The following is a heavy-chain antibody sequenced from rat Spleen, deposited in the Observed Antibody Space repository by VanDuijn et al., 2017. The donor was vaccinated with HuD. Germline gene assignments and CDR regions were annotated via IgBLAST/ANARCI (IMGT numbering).Heavy chain of an antibody. V-gene: IGHV2-1*01. D-gene: IGHD1-11*01. J-gene: IGHJ3*01. Sequence: GPGLEWMGGIWDDGTTDYNSALKSRLSINRDTSKSQVFLKMNSLQTEDTAIYFCARSYGGYTQHWFAYWGQGTLITVSS. CDR2: IWDDGTT. CDR3: ARSYGGYTQHWFAY.